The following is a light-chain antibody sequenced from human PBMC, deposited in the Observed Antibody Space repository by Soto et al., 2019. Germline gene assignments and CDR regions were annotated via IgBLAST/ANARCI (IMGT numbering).Light chain of an antibody. CDR1: SSDIGFYNR. J-gene: IGLJ2*01. CDR3: DSYTTSSTVV. CDR2: EVG. V-gene: IGLV2-18*02. Sequence: QSALTQPPSVSGSPGQSVTISCTGTSSDIGFYNRVSWYQQTPGTAPKLLIYEVGNRPSGVPDRFSGSKSGNTASLTISGLQPEDDADYYCDSYTTSSTVVFGRGTKLIVL.